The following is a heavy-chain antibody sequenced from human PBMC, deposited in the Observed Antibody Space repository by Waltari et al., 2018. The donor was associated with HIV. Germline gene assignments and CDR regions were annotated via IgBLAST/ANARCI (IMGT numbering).Heavy chain of an antibody. Sequence: QVLLQESGPGLVMPSETLSLPCPVSVYSISSGYFWGSIRPPPGKGLEWIGSIYHTDSTYYNPSLKSRLTISVDTSRNQFSLRLSSVTAADTAVYYCASGRQLWLGFDYWGQGTLVTVSS. J-gene: IGHJ4*02. V-gene: IGHV4-38-2*01. CDR2: IYHTDST. CDR3: ASGRQLWLGFDY. D-gene: IGHD5-18*01. CDR1: VYSISSGYF.